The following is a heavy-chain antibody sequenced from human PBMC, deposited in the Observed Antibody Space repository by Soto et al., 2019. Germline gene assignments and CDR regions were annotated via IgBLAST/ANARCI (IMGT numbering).Heavy chain of an antibody. CDR1: GFTFSSYW. D-gene: IGHD5-12*01. V-gene: IGHV3-7*01. Sequence: GGSLRLSCAASGFTFSSYWVSWVRQAPGKGLEWVANIKQDGSEKYYVDSVKGRFTISRDNAKNSLYLQMNSLRAEDTAVYYCARASARGYSGYDESYWGQGTLVTVSS. CDR3: ARASARGYSGYDESY. J-gene: IGHJ4*02. CDR2: IKQDGSEK.